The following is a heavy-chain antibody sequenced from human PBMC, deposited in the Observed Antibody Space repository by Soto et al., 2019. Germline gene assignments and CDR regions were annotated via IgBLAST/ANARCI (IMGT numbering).Heavy chain of an antibody. CDR1: GGTFSSYA. CDR2: IIPIFGAT. D-gene: IGHD3-10*01. CDR3: ASMGWSFLDS. Sequence: QVQLVQSGAEVKKPGSSVKVSCKASGGTFSSYAITWVLQAPGQGLDWMGEIIPIFGATNFAQKFQGRVTITADNSTTTAYMELSSLTSEDTAVYYGASMGWSFLDSWCQGTLVTVSS. V-gene: IGHV1-69*06. J-gene: IGHJ5*01.